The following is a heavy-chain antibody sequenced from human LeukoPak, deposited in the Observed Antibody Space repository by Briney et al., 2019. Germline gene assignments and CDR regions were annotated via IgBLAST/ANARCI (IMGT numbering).Heavy chain of an antibody. CDR3: ARRADQVFDY. J-gene: IGHJ4*02. V-gene: IGHV4-59*08. Sequence: PSETLSLTCAVYGGSFSGYYWSWIRQPPGKGLEWIGYIYYSGSTNYNPSLKSRVTISVDTSKNQFSLKLSSVTAADTAVYYCARRADQVFDYWGQGTLVTVSS. CDR1: GGSFSGYY. CDR2: IYYSGST.